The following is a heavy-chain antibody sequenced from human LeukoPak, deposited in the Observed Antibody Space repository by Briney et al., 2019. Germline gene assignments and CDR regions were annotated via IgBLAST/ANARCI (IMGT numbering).Heavy chain of an antibody. Sequence: GESLKISCKGSGYSFTSYWIGWVRQMPGKGLEWVGIIYPGDSDTRYSPSFQGQVTISADKSISTAYLQWSSLKASDTAMYYCARAPLLWFGEHLGGDYFDYWGQGTLVTVSS. D-gene: IGHD3-10*01. J-gene: IGHJ4*02. V-gene: IGHV5-51*01. CDR1: GYSFTSYW. CDR2: IYPGDSDT. CDR3: ARAPLLWFGEHLGGDYFDY.